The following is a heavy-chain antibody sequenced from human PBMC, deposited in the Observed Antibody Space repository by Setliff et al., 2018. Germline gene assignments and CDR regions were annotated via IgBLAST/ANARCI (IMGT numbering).Heavy chain of an antibody. D-gene: IGHD3-3*01. V-gene: IGHV4-61*02. J-gene: IGHJ6*03. CDR1: GDSISRAKYY. CDR3: ARVTGFSYMDV. Sequence: SETLSLTCTVSGDSISRAKYYWSWIRQSAGKGLECLGRIYTDGSTKYNPSLNSRVTLLIDTAKNQISLRLSSVTAADTAVYFCARVTGFSYMDVWGKGTTVTSP. CDR2: IYTDGST.